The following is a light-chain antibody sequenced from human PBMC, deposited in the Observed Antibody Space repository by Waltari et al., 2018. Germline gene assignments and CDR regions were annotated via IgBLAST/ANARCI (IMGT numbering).Light chain of an antibody. Sequence: QSALTQPASVSGSPGQSITISCTGTSSDVGGYNYVSWYQQHPGKAPKLMIYDVSNRPSGFSNRFSGSKSGNTASLTISGLQAEDEADYYGSSYTSSSTLVVFGGGTKLTVL. CDR2: DVS. V-gene: IGLV2-14*03. CDR1: SSDVGGYNY. J-gene: IGLJ2*01. CDR3: SSYTSSSTLVV.